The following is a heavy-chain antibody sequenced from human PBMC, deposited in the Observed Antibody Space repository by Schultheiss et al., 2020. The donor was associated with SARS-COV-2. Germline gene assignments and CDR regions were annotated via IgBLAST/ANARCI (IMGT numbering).Heavy chain of an antibody. CDR3: AIFFSTSIYNYYGMDV. J-gene: IGHJ6*02. D-gene: IGHD2-2*01. CDR1: GFTFDDYA. Sequence: GGSLRLSCAASGFTFDDYAMHWVRQAPGKGLEWVSGISGSGGSTYYADSVKGRFTISRDNSKNTLYLQMNSLRAEDTAVYYCAIFFSTSIYNYYGMDVWGQGTTVTVSS. CDR2: ISGSGGST. V-gene: IGHV3-23*01.